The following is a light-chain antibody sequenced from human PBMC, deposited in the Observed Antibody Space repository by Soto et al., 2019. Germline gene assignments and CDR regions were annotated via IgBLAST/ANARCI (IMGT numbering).Light chain of an antibody. CDR3: QQSYSALIT. Sequence: DIQMTLSLSSLSASVGDRVAITCQASQNINNYLNWYQQKPGRAPKLLIYDASNLEAGVPSRFRGSGSGTDFTFTISRLQPEDIATYYCQQSYSALITFGQGTRLEIK. V-gene: IGKV1-33*01. J-gene: IGKJ5*01. CDR1: QNINNY. CDR2: DAS.